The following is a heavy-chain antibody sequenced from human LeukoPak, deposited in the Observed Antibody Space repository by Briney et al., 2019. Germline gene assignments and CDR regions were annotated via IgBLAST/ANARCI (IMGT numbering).Heavy chain of an antibody. CDR3: ARTGTKARGFDP. CDR1: GFTFSSYE. CDR2: ISSSGSTI. D-gene: IGHD1-1*01. V-gene: IGHV3-48*03. J-gene: IGHJ5*02. Sequence: GGSLRLSCAASGFTFSSYEMNWVRQVPGKGLEWVSYISSSGSTIYYADSVKGRFTISRDNAKNSLYLQMNSLRAEDTAVYYCARTGTKARGFDPWGQRTLVTVSS.